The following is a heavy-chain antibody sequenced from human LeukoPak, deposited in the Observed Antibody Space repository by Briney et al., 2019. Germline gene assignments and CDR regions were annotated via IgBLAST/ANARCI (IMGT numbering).Heavy chain of an antibody. CDR3: ARGTAIAAAATQPFADY. CDR2: ISGSGGST. D-gene: IGHD6-13*01. J-gene: IGHJ4*02. CDR1: GFTFSSYA. Sequence: GGSLRLSCAASGFTFSSYAMSWVRQAPGKGLEWVSAISGSGGSTYYADSVKGRFTISRDNSKNTLYLQMNSLRAEDTAVYYCARGTAIAAAATQPFADYWGQGTLVTVSS. V-gene: IGHV3-23*01.